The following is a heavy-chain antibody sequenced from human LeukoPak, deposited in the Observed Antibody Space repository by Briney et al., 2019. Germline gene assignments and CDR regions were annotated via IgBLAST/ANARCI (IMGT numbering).Heavy chain of an antibody. V-gene: IGHV3-11*04. CDR3: ARGGSSTSSKFANDAFDI. D-gene: IGHD2-2*01. Sequence: GGSLRLSCAASGFTFSDYYMSWIRQAPGKGLEWVSYISSSGSTIYYADSVKGRFTISRDNAKNSLYLQMNSLRAEDTAVYYCARGGSSTSSKFANDAFDIWGQGTMVTVSS. CDR1: GFTFSDYY. CDR2: ISSSGSTI. J-gene: IGHJ3*02.